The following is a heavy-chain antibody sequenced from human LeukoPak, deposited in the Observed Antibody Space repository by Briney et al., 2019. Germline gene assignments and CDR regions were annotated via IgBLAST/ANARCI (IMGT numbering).Heavy chain of an antibody. D-gene: IGHD3-22*01. CDR2: IIPIFGTA. J-gene: IGHJ3*02. V-gene: IGHV1-69*13. Sequence: GASVKVSCKASGGTFSSYAISWVRQAPGQGLEWMGGIIPIFGTANYAQKFQGRVTITADESTSTVYTELSSLRSEDTAVYYCARALYDSSGYRAFDIWGQGTMVTVSS. CDR1: GGTFSSYA. CDR3: ARALYDSSGYRAFDI.